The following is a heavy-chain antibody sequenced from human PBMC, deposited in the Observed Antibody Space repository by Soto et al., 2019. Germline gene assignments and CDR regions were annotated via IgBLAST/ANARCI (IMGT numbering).Heavy chain of an antibody. V-gene: IGHV4-30-2*01. D-gene: IGHD1-26*01. CDR2: IFNSGST. CDR3: AGGGGPPGYY. CDR1: GGSISSGGYS. J-gene: IGHJ4*02. Sequence: QLQLQESGSGLVKPSQTLSLTCAVSGGSISSGGYSWSWIRQPPGKGLEWIGYIFNSGSTYYNPSPKIPATIARDRAKNQCSQKLSSVTAADTAAYDCAGGGGPPGYYWGQGTLGTVSS.